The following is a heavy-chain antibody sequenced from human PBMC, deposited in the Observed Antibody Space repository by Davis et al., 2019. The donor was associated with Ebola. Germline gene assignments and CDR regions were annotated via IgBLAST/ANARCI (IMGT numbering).Heavy chain of an antibody. CDR2: LSVTGLT. CDR1: GFPFSDYA. D-gene: IGHD3-16*01. Sequence: PGGSLRLSCTGSGFPFSDYAMSWVRQAPGKGLEWVSDLSVTGLTHYADPVKGRFTISRDISKNTVYLQMNSLRAEDTAIYYCAKDIQGGSSYLDYWGQGTQVTVSS. J-gene: IGHJ4*02. CDR3: AKDIQGGSSYLDY. V-gene: IGHV3-23*01.